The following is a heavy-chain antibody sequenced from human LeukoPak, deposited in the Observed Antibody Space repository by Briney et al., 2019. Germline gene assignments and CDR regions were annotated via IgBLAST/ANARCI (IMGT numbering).Heavy chain of an antibody. Sequence: ASVKVSCKASGYSFTGYYIHWVRQAPGQGLVWMGWINPNSGGTNYAQKFQGRVTMTRDTSISTAYMELSRLRSDDTAVYYCARVLRFLEWSDDAFDIWGQGTMVTVSS. CDR3: ARVLRFLEWSDDAFDI. V-gene: IGHV1-2*02. D-gene: IGHD3-3*01. CDR1: GYSFTGYY. CDR2: INPNSGGT. J-gene: IGHJ3*02.